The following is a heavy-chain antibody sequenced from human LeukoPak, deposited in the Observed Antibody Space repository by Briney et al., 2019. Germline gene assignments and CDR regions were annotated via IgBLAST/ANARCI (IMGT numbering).Heavy chain of an antibody. CDR1: GFTFSSYG. CDR2: ISYDGSNK. Sequence: TGRSLRLSCAASGFTFSSYGMHWVRQAPGKGLEWVAVISYDGSNKYYADSVKGRFTISRDNSKNTLYLQMNSLRAEDTAVYYCARGGVTMIVPILWGQGTLVTVSS. D-gene: IGHD3-22*01. CDR3: ARGGVTMIVPIL. V-gene: IGHV3-30*03. J-gene: IGHJ4*02.